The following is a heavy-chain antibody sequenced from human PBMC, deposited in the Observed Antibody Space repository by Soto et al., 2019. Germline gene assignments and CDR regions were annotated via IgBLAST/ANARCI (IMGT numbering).Heavy chain of an antibody. CDR1: GVTFSSYS. CDR2: IIPIFGTA. V-gene: IGHV1-69*13. CDR3: ARGLATGTVHY. Sequence: SAKVSCKAPGVTFSSYSISWVRQAPGQGLEWMGGIIPIFGTANYAQKFQGRVTITADESTSTAYMELSSLRSEETAVYYCARGLATGTVHYWGQGTLVTVSS. J-gene: IGHJ4*02. D-gene: IGHD2-21*02.